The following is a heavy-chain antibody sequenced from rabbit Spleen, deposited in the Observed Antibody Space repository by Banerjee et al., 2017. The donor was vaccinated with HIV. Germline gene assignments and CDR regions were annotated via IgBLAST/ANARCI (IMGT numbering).Heavy chain of an antibody. CDR2: IYAGSSGST. CDR1: GFSFSNSYY. J-gene: IGHJ4*01. Sequence: QSLEESGGDLVKPGASLTLTCTASGFSFSNSYYMCWVRQAPGKGLEWIACIYAGSSGSTYYANWAKGRFTISKTSSTTVTLQMTSLTAADTATYFCARDLIGVVGWNFILWGPGTLVTVS. V-gene: IGHV1S40*01. CDR3: ARDLIGVVGWNFIL. D-gene: IGHD1-1*01.